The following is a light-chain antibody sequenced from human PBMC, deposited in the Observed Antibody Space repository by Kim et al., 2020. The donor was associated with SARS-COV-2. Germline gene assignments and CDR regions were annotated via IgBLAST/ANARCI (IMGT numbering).Light chain of an antibody. CDR3: QQYGGSPPYT. J-gene: IGKJ2*01. Sequence: EIVLTQSPGTLSLSPGERATLSCRASQSVSSNYLAWYQQKPGQTPRLLIYGASNRATGIPDKFTGSGSGTDFTLTISRLEPEDFAVYHCQQYGGSPPYTFGHGTNLEI. CDR2: GAS. CDR1: QSVSSNY. V-gene: IGKV3-20*01.